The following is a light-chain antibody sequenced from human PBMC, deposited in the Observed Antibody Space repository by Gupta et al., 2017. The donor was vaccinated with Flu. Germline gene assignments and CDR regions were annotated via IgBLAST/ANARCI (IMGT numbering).Light chain of an antibody. Sequence: AVVSQAPSLTVSPLDTITLTCGSSTGAVTGDHWPYWFQQKAGQAPRTLISDTSNKFSWTPARFSGSLLGGKAALTLSGARPEDEAVYYCLLSYSGAWVFGGGTRLTVL. J-gene: IGLJ3*02. V-gene: IGLV7-46*01. CDR1: TGAVTGDHW. CDR3: LLSYSGAWV. CDR2: DTS.